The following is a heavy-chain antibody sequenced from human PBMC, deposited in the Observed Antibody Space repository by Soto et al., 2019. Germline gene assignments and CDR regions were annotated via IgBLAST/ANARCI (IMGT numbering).Heavy chain of an antibody. CDR1: GGSISSYY. D-gene: IGHD6-19*01. Sequence: PSETLSLTCTVSGGSISSYYWSWIRQPPGKGLEWIGYIYYSGSTNYNPSLKSRVTISVDTSKNQFSLKLSSVTAADTAVYYCARVGPPAVAGDYYYYGMDVWGQGTTVTVSS. CDR2: IYYSGST. V-gene: IGHV4-59*01. J-gene: IGHJ6*02. CDR3: ARVGPPAVAGDYYYYGMDV.